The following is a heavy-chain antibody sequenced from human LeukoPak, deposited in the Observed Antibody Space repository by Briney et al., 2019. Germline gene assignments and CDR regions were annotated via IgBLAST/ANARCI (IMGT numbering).Heavy chain of an antibody. CDR2: VYYSGST. CDR1: GGPINNYY. V-gene: IGHV4-59*01. Sequence: PSETLSLTCNVSGGPINNYYWGWLRQSPGKGLERIASVYYSGSTDYNPPLKSRVTISLDKSKNHFSLSLTSVTAADTAVYYCAREWRGAFFDYWGQGTPVTVSS. J-gene: IGHJ4*02. CDR3: AREWRGAFFDY. D-gene: IGHD1-26*01.